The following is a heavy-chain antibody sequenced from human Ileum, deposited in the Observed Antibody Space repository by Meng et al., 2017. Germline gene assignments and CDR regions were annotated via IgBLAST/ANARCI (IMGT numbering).Heavy chain of an antibody. CDR2: ITYTGNS. J-gene: IGHJ5*02. Sequence: QVQLQESGPGLVKPTETLSLTCIVSGGSVTSSSYDWGWIRQPPGKGLEWIGGITYTGNSYTTPSLKTRLTTSLDTSKNQFSLRLNSLTAADTAVYYCARLLDSSDWGWFDPWGQGTLVTVSS. D-gene: IGHD3-22*01. V-gene: IGHV4-39*01. CDR1: GGSVTSSSYD. CDR3: ARLLDSSDWGWFDP.